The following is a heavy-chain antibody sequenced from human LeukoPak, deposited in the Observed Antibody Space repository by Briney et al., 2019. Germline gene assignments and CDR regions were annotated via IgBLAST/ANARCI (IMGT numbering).Heavy chain of an antibody. D-gene: IGHD3-10*01. CDR1: GGSISSYY. Sequence: PSETLSLTCTVSGGSISSYYWSWVRQPPGKGLEWIGFVYYTGSTNYSPSLKSRVTISVDTSKNQFSLKLSSVTAADTAVYYCARAGFGLAPLRGTPFDYWGQGTLVTVSS. V-gene: IGHV4-59*12. CDR3: ARAGFGLAPLRGTPFDY. J-gene: IGHJ4*02. CDR2: VYYTGST.